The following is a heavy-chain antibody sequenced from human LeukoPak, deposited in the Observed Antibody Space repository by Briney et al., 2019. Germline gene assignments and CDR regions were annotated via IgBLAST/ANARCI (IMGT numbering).Heavy chain of an antibody. CDR2: MNPNNGDS. D-gene: IGHD6-25*01. CDR1: RYTFTNYH. CDR3: ARTTSFTASGYDY. V-gene: IGHV1-8*03. J-gene: IGHJ4*02. Sequence: ASLPVSCKASRYTFTNYHINCVRQATGQGLEWMGWMNPNNGDSGYAQKFQGRVTITRDTSISTSYMELRSLRSDDTAVYFCARTTSFTASGYDYWGQGTLVTVSS.